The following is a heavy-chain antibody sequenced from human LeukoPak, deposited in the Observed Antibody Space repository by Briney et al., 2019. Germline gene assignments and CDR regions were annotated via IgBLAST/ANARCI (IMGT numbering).Heavy chain of an antibody. D-gene: IGHD6-13*01. CDR3: ARGRALPGIAAD. V-gene: IGHV4-30-4*01. Sequence: SETLSLTCTVSGGSISSGDYYWSWIRQPPGKGLEWIGYIYYSGSTYYSPSLKSRVTISVDTSKNQFSLKLSSVTAADTAVYYCARGRALPGIAADWGQGTLVTVSS. J-gene: IGHJ4*02. CDR1: GGSISSGDYY. CDR2: IYYSGST.